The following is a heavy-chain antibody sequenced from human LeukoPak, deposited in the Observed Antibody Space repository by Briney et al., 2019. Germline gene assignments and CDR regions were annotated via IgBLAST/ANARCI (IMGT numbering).Heavy chain of an antibody. Sequence: GGSLRLSCAASGFTFSSYGMHWVRQAPGKGLEWVAVIWYDGSNKYYADSVKGRFTISRDNSKNTLYLQMNSLRAEDTAVYYCARQSGSYYLVPYHGYYFDYWGQGTLVTVSS. CDR2: IWYDGSNK. V-gene: IGHV3-33*01. CDR3: ARQSGSYYLVPYHGYYFDY. CDR1: GFTFSSYG. D-gene: IGHD1-26*01. J-gene: IGHJ4*02.